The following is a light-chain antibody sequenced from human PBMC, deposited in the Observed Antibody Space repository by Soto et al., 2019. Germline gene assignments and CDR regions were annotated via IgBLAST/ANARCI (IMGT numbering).Light chain of an antibody. CDR1: KNDIGVYDF. V-gene: IGLV2-8*01. CDR2: EVV. CDR3: KSYAGSNTYV. Sequence: QSVLTQPPSASGSPGQSVTISCTGTKNDIGVYDFVSWYQHHPGKAPRLIIYEVVQRPSGVPDRFSGSKSGNTASLTVSGLQDADEAAYFCKSYAGSNTYVFGSGTKVTVL. J-gene: IGLJ1*01.